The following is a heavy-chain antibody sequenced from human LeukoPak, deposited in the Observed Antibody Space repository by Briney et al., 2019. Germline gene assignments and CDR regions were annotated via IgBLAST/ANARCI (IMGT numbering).Heavy chain of an antibody. CDR1: GGSFSGYY. D-gene: IGHD4-17*01. J-gene: IGHJ4*02. CDR3: ARGPRKGPRYYGDYVEYYFDY. Sequence: SETLSLTCAVYGGSFSGYYWSWIRQPPGKGLEWIGEINHSGSTNYNPSLKSRVTISVDTSKNQFSLKLSSVTAADTAVYYCARGPRKGPRYYGDYVEYYFDYWGQGTLVTVSS. V-gene: IGHV4-34*01. CDR2: INHSGST.